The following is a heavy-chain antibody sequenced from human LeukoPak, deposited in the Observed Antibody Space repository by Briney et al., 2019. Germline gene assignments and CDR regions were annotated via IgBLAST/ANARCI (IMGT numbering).Heavy chain of an antibody. CDR2: IKHDGSEK. D-gene: IGHD6-19*01. CDR3: ARDQRQWLVLDC. Sequence: VGSLRLSCAASEFTFSNYWMSWVRQGPGKGLEWMANIKHDGSEKYYLDSVKGRFTISRDNAMNSLYLQMNSLRAEDTAVYYCARDQRQWLVLDCWGQGTLVTVSS. J-gene: IGHJ4*02. V-gene: IGHV3-7*05. CDR1: EFTFSNYW.